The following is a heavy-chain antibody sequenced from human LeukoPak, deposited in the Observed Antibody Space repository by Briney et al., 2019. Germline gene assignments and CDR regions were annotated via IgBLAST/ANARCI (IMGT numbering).Heavy chain of an antibody. CDR1: GYSFTSYW. V-gene: IGHV5-51*01. CDR2: IYPDDSDT. CDR3: ARHLSRPDDILTGYYSLHFNWFDP. Sequence: GESLKISCTVSGYSFTSYWIGWVRQMPGEGLEWMGIIYPDDSDTRYSPSFQGQVTISADKSISTAYLQWSSLKASDTAMYYCARHLSRPDDILTGYYSLHFNWFDPWGQGTLVTVSS. J-gene: IGHJ5*02. D-gene: IGHD3-9*01.